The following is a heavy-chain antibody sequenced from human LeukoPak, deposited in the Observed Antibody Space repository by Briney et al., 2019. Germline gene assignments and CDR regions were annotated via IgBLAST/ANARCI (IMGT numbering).Heavy chain of an antibody. CDR2: ISGSGRST. V-gene: IGHV3-23*01. J-gene: IGHJ4*02. D-gene: IGHD2-2*01. CDR1: GFTFSSYA. CDR3: AKDGEDIVVVPAAAATLNFDY. Sequence: GGSLRLSCAASGFTFSSYAMSWVRQAPGKGLEWVAAISGSGRSTYYADSVKGRFTISRDNSKNTLYLQMNSLRAEDTAVYYCAKDGEDIVVVPAAAATLNFDYWGQGTLVTVSS.